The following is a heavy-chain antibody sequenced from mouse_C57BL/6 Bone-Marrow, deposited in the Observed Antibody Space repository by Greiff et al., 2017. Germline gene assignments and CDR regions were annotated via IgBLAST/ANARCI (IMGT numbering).Heavy chain of an antibody. CDR2: IYPGDGDT. D-gene: IGHD2-3*01. CDR3: ARRLLQDYAMDD. Sequence: VQLQQSGPELVKPGASVKISCKASGYAFSSSWMNWVKQRPGKGLEWIGRIYPGDGDTNYNGKFKGKATLTADKSSSTAYMQLSSLTSEDSAVYFCARRLLQDYAMDDWGQGTSVTVSS. J-gene: IGHJ4*01. V-gene: IGHV1-82*01. CDR1: GYAFSSSW.